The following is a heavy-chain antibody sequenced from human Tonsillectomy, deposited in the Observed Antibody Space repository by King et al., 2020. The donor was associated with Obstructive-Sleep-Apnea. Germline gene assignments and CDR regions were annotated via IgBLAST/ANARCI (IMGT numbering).Heavy chain of an antibody. CDR1: GGSISSSSYY. CDR2: IYYSGST. CDR3: ARDEAVVVPAANYYYYGMDV. D-gene: IGHD2-2*01. J-gene: IGHJ6*02. Sequence: LQLQESGPGLVKPSETLSLTCTVSGGSISSSSYYWGWIRQPPGKGLEWIGSIYYSGSTYYNPSLKSRVTISVDTSKNQFSLKLSSVTAADTAVYYCARDEAVVVPAANYYYYGMDVWGQGTPVTVSS. V-gene: IGHV4-39*07.